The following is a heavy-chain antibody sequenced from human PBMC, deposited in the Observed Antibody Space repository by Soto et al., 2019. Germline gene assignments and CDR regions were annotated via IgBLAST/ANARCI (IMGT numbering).Heavy chain of an antibody. J-gene: IGHJ4*02. V-gene: IGHV1-2*04. CDR1: GYTFTGYY. CDR3: ARDLRGIVATPTFFY. Sequence: ASLKVSCKASGYTFTGYYMHWVRQAPGQGLEWMGWINPNSGGTNYAQKFQGWVTMTRDTSISTAYMELSRLRSDDTAVYYCARDLRGIVATPTFFYWGQGTLVTVSS. CDR2: INPNSGGT. D-gene: IGHD5-12*01.